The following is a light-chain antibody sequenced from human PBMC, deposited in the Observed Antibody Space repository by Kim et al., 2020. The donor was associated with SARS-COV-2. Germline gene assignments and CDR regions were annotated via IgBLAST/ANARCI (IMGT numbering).Light chain of an antibody. J-gene: IGLJ3*02. CDR1: SGSIASNY. V-gene: IGLV6-57*04. Sequence: NFMLTQPHSVSESPGKTVTISCTRSSGSIASNYVQWYQQRPGSAPTTVIYEDNQTPSGVPDRFSGSIDSSSNSASLTISGLKTEDEADYYCQSYHSSNWVFGGGTQLTVL. CDR3: QSYHSSNWV. CDR2: EDN.